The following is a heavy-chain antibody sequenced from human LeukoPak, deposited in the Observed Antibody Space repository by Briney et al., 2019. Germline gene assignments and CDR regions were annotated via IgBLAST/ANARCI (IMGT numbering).Heavy chain of an antibody. V-gene: IGHV4-59*01. J-gene: IGHJ4*02. Sequence: PSETLSLTCTVSGGSISGCYWSWMRQPPGKGLEWIGYVYYSGTTDYNPSLSRRVTMSLDTSKNQFSLKLSSVTTADTAVYYCARMGAIAGASANPDYWGQGTLVSVSS. CDR1: GGSISGCY. D-gene: IGHD4/OR15-4a*01. CDR2: VYYSGTT. CDR3: ARMGAIAGASANPDY.